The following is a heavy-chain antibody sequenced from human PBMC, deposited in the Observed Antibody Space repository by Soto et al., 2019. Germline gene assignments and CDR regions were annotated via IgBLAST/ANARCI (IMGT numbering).Heavy chain of an antibody. CDR2: INHSGST. D-gene: IGHD6-19*01. J-gene: IGHJ4*02. Sequence: AETLSLTCAVYGWSFSGYYWCWIRQPPGKGLEWIGEINHSGSTNYNPSLKSRVTIAVDTSKNQFSLKLSSVTAADTAVYYCARGSGIAVAEASPTHTFDYWGQGTLVTVSS. CDR3: ARGSGIAVAEASPTHTFDY. V-gene: IGHV4-34*01. CDR1: GWSFSGYY.